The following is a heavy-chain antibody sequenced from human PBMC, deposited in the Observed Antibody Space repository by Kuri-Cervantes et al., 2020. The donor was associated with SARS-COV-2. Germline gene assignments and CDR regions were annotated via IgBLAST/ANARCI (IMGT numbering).Heavy chain of an antibody. CDR3: ARGRVGVQDF. CDR1: GFTFSSYG. D-gene: IGHD2-21*01. V-gene: IGHV3-33*01. Sequence: LSLTCAASGFTFSSYGMHWVRQAPGKGLEWVAVIWYDGSNKYYADSVKGRFTIPRDNSKNTLYLQMNSLRAEDTAVYFCARGRVGVQDFWGQGTLVTVSS. CDR2: IWYDGSNK. J-gene: IGHJ4*02.